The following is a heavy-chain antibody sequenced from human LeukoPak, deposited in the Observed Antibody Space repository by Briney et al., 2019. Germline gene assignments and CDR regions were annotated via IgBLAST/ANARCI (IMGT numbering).Heavy chain of an antibody. CDR3: AREYASGPGIGDAFDI. CDR2: INPNSGGT. J-gene: IGHJ3*02. CDR1: GYTFTGYY. D-gene: IGHD6-13*01. Sequence: ASVKVSCKASGYTFTGYYMHWVRQAPGQGLEWMGWINPNSGGTNYAQKLQGRVTMTRDTSISTAYMELSRLRSDDTAVYYCAREYASGPGIGDAFDIWGQGTMVTVSS. V-gene: IGHV1-2*02.